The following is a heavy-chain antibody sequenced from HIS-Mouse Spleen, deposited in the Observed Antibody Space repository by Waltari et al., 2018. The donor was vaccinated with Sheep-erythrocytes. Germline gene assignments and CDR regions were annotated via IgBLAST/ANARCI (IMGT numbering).Heavy chain of an antibody. CDR2: IYYSGSN. CDR1: VGSISSSSHY. V-gene: IGHV4-39*07. J-gene: IGHJ4*02. Sequence: QLQLQESGPGLVKPSETLSLTCPVSVGSISSSSHYWGWIRQPPGKGLEWIGSIYYSGSNYYNPSLKSRVTISVDTSKNQFSLKLSSVTAADTAVYYCARERFQHFDYWGQGTLVTVSS. CDR3: ARERFQHFDY.